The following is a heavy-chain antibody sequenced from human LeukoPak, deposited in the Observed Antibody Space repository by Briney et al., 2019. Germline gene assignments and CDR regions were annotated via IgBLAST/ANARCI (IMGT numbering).Heavy chain of an antibody. CDR2: INPNSGGT. J-gene: IGHJ4*02. Sequence: ASVKVSCKASGYTFTGYYMHWVRQASGQGLEWMGWINPNSGGTNYAQKFQGRVTMTRDTSISTAYMELSRLRSDDTAVYYCARTSVAPREWLSFDYWGQGTLVTVSS. D-gene: IGHD3-3*01. CDR3: ARTSVAPREWLSFDY. V-gene: IGHV1-2*02. CDR1: GYTFTGYY.